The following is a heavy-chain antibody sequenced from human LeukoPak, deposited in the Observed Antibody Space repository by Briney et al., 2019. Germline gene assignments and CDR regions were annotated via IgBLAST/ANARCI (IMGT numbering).Heavy chain of an antibody. CDR1: GLTFSTYA. J-gene: IGHJ4*02. Sequence: GGSLRLSCAASGLTFSTYAMSWVRQAPGKGPEWVSAISGSGASTYYADSVKGRFTISRDNSKNTLYVQMNSLRAEDTAVYYCAKDRGWFGGSLANFDSWGQGTLVTVSS. D-gene: IGHD3-10*01. CDR3: AKDRGWFGGSLANFDS. V-gene: IGHV3-23*01. CDR2: ISGSGAST.